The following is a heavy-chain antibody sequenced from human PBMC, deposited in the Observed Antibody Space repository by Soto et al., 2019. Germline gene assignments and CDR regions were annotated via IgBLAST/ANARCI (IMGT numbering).Heavy chain of an antibody. Sequence: QVQLLQSGAEVKKPGASVKVSCKASGYRFTTYGITWVRLAPGQGLEWLGGISTYNGNTDYAQNLQDRVTMTTETSTSTAYMEGTSLTSDDTAVYYCARGLGTNGLDVWGQGTTVTVSS. J-gene: IGHJ6*02. CDR1: GYRFTTYG. CDR3: ARGLGTNGLDV. D-gene: IGHD7-27*01. CDR2: ISTYNGNT. V-gene: IGHV1-18*04.